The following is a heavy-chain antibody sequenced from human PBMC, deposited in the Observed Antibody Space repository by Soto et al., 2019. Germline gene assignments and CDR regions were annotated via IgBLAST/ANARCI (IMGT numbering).Heavy chain of an antibody. CDR2: IKSDGSGT. CDR1: GFTFSSYW. Sequence: EVPLVESGGGLVQPGGSLRLSCAASGFTFSSYWMHWVRQAPGKGLMWVSRIKSDGSGTYYADSVKGRLTISRDNAKNTLYLQMNSLRAEDTAVYFCARGDGDYYDGNGYLGRHWGQGTLVTVSS. J-gene: IGHJ4*02. D-gene: IGHD3-22*01. V-gene: IGHV3-74*01. CDR3: ARGDGDYYDGNGYLGRH.